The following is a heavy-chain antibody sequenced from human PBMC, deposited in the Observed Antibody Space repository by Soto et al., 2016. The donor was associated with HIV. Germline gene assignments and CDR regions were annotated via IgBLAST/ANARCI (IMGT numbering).Heavy chain of an antibody. V-gene: IGHV1-2*02. J-gene: IGHJ6*01. CDR2: INPNSGGT. D-gene: IGHD2-8*01. CDR1: GYTFTGYY. CDR3: ARDPHPLFTLQYSTTHDALLXSRVRNGTELVVLPYLLLRPPYPNGTDYG. Sequence: QVQVVQSGAEVKKPGASVKVSCKASGYTFTGYYMHWVRQAPGQGLEWMGWINPNSGGTNYAQKFQGRVTMTRDRSISTAHMELSRLRSDDTAVYFCARDPHPLFTLQYSTTHDALLXSRVRNGTELVVLPYLLLRPPYPNGTDYG.